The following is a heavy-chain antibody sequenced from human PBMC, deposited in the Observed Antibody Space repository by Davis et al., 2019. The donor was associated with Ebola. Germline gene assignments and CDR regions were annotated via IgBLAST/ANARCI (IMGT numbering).Heavy chain of an antibody. CDR2: INTNTGNP. CDR1: GYTFTSYA. Sequence: AASVKVSCKASGYTFTSYAMNWVRQAPGQGPEWMGWINTNTGNPTYAQGFTGRFVFSLHTSVSTAYLQISSLKAEDTAVYYCARCEENPDTTMVSCFDYWGQGTLVTVSS. CDR3: ARCEENPDTTMVSCFDY. V-gene: IGHV7-4-1*02. D-gene: IGHD5-18*01. J-gene: IGHJ4*02.